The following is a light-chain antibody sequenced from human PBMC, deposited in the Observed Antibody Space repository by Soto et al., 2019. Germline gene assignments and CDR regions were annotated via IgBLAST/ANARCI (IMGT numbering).Light chain of an antibody. CDR1: QSVSSD. J-gene: IGKJ1*01. CDR2: HAS. Sequence: EVVITQSPPSLSVSPGEKATPSCRASQSVSSDLAWYQQKPGQSPRLLIFHASDRATGVPARISGSGSGTEFTLTISSLQSEDFAVYYCQQYSHWPRTFGQGTKVDI. V-gene: IGKV3-15*01. CDR3: QQYSHWPRT.